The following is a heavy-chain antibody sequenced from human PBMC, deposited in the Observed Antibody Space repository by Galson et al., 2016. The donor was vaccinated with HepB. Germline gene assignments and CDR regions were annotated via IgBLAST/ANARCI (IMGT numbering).Heavy chain of an antibody. Sequence: SVKVSCKASGYTFTTYAIHWVRQAPGQGLEWMGWISAGNGYTKYPQRFQGRVTFTTDTSATTAYMELSSLGSEDTAVYYCARGSGEGGYWGQGTLVTVSA. CDR1: GYTFTTYA. D-gene: IGHD3-16*01. CDR3: ARGSGEGGY. CDR2: ISAGNGYT. V-gene: IGHV1-3*01. J-gene: IGHJ4*02.